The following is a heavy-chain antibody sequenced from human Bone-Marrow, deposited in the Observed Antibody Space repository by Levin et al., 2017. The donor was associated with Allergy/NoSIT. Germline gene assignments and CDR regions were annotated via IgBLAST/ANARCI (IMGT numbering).Heavy chain of an antibody. Sequence: SQTLSLTCDVYGGSFIGYYWSWIRQPPGRGLEWIGEINHSGNTNYNPSLKSRVSISKDTSKNQFSLKLSSVTAADTAVYYCAQSSGWYGGWDYWGQGTLVTVSS. J-gene: IGHJ4*01. CDR1: GGSFIGYY. D-gene: IGHD6-19*01. CDR2: INHSGNT. CDR3: AQSSGWYGGWDY. V-gene: IGHV4-34*01.